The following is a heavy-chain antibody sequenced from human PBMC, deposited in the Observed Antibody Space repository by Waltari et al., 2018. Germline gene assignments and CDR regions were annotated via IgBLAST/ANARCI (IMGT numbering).Heavy chain of an antibody. Sequence: QVQLVQSGAEVKKPGSSVKVSCKASGGTFSSYAISCVRQAPGPGLEWMGGIIPIFGTANYAQKFQGRVTITADESTSTAYMELSSLRSEDTAVYYCARGDYYDSSGYYYDYFDYWGQGTLVTVSS. CDR1: GGTFSSYA. CDR2: IIPIFGTA. D-gene: IGHD3-22*01. V-gene: IGHV1-69*12. J-gene: IGHJ4*02. CDR3: ARGDYYDSSGYYYDYFDY.